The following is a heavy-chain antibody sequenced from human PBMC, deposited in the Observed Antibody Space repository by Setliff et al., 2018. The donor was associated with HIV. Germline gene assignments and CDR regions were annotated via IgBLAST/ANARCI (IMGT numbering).Heavy chain of an antibody. Sequence: SETLSLTCTVSGGSISSGSYYWSWIRQPAGKGLEWTGHIYTSGSTNYNPSLKSRVTISVDTSKNQFSLKLSSVTAADTAVYYCARGWEWGAPLDYWGQGTLVTVSS. CDR1: GGSISSGSYY. D-gene: IGHD1-26*01. V-gene: IGHV4-61*09. J-gene: IGHJ4*02. CDR2: IYTSGST. CDR3: ARGWEWGAPLDY.